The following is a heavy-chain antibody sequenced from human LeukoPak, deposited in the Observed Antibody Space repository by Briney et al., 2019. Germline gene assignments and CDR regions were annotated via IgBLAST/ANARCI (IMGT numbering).Heavy chain of an antibody. CDR1: GFTFSTYT. Sequence: PGGSLRLSCAASGFTFSTYTMHWVRQAPGKGLEYVSSISGNGGSREYANSVKGRFTISRDNSRNTLYLQMNSLKTEDTAVYYCGASGSYQSQVDYWGQGTLVTVSS. J-gene: IGHJ4*02. CDR3: GASGSYQSQVDY. V-gene: IGHV3-64*01. CDR2: ISGNGGSR. D-gene: IGHD3-10*01.